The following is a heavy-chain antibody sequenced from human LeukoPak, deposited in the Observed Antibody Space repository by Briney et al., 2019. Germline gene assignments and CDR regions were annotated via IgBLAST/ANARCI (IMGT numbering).Heavy chain of an antibody. D-gene: IGHD3-10*01. V-gene: IGHV4-39*07. J-gene: IGHJ6*03. CDR3: ASGRITMVRGVIYYYMDV. CDR1: GDSISSSSYY. Sequence: SETLSLTCTVSGDSISSSSYYWGWIRQPPGKGLEWIGSIYYSGSTYYNPSLKSRVTISVDTSKNQFSLKLSSVAAADTAVYYCASGRITMVRGVIYYYMDVWGKGTTVTISS. CDR2: IYYSGST.